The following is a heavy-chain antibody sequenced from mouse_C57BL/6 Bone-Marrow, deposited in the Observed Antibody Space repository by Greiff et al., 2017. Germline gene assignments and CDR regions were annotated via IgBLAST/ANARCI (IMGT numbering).Heavy chain of an antibody. CDR2: ISSGGSYT. V-gene: IGHV5-6*02. J-gene: IGHJ1*03. D-gene: IGHD1-1*01. CDR1: GFTFSSYG. CDR3: ARQHSSTTVVAKYFDV. Sequence: EVKLEESGGYLVKPGGSLKLSCAASGFTFSSYGMSWVRQTPDKRLEWVATISSGGSYTYYPDSVKGRFTISRDNSKNTLYLQMSSLKSEYTAMYYCARQHSSTTVVAKYFDVWGTGTTVTVSS.